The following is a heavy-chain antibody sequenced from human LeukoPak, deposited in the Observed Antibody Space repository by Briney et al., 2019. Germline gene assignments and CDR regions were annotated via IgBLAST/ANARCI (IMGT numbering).Heavy chain of an antibody. Sequence: SETLSLTCAVYGGSFSGYYWSWIRQPPGKGLEWIGSIDYSGNTYYNASLKSQVSISIDTSKNQFSLRLTSVTAADTAVYYCARQTGSGLFILPGGQGTLVTVPS. V-gene: IGHV4-34*01. CDR1: GGSFSGYY. CDR2: IDYSGNT. J-gene: IGHJ4*02. CDR3: ARQTGSGLFILP. D-gene: IGHD3/OR15-3a*01.